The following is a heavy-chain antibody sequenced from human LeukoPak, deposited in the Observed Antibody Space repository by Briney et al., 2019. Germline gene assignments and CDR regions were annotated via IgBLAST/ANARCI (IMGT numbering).Heavy chain of an antibody. V-gene: IGHV3-15*01. CDR1: GFIFSNAW. CDR3: SKGDCSGGTCLLPHDF. D-gene: IGHD2-15*01. Sequence: GGSLRLSCAASGFIFSNAWMSWVRQAPGKGLEWVGRIKSKTDGETPAYAAPVKGRFTISRDDSKNTLYLQMNNLRTDDTAVYYCSKGDCSGGTCLLPHDFWGQGTLVTVSS. J-gene: IGHJ4*02. CDR2: IKSKTDGETP.